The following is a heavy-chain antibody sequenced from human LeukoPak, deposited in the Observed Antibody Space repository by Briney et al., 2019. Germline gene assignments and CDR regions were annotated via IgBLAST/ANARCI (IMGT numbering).Heavy chain of an antibody. Sequence: PGGSLRLSCAASGYTFSTYGMSWVRQAPGKGLEWVSGISESGGSLYYAASVQGRFTIPRDNSKNMLYIQMNSLRADDTAVYYCARVGRSTWYYFDYWGQGTLVAVSS. J-gene: IGHJ4*02. CDR3: ARVGRSTWYYFDY. CDR2: ISESGGSL. D-gene: IGHD6-13*01. V-gene: IGHV3-23*01. CDR1: GYTFSTYG.